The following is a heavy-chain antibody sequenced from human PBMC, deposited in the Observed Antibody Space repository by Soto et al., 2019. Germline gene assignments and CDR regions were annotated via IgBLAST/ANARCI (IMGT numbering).Heavy chain of an antibody. V-gene: IGHV1-18*01. CDR1: GYTFTSYG. CDR2: ISAYNGNT. CDR3: ARVSAGESTYDAFDI. Sequence: ASVKVSCKAYGYTFTSYGISWVRQAPGQGLEWMGWISAYNGNTNYAQKLQGRVTMTTDTSTSTAYMELRSLRSDDTAVYYCARVSAGESTYDAFDIWGQGTMVTVSS. J-gene: IGHJ3*02. D-gene: IGHD7-27*01.